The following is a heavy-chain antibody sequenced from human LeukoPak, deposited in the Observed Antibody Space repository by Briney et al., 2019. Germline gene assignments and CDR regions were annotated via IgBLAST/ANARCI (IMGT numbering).Heavy chain of an antibody. CDR1: GFTFSTYA. CDR3: AKGRGLPGSAWFDP. D-gene: IGHD3-10*01. Sequence: GGSLRLSCAASGFTFSTYAMTWVRQAPGKGLEWVSGISGSGSNTYYADSKKGRFTISRDNSKNMLYLQMNSLSADDTAVYYCAKGRGLPGSAWFDPWGQGTLVTVSS. CDR2: ISGSGSNT. J-gene: IGHJ5*02. V-gene: IGHV3-23*01.